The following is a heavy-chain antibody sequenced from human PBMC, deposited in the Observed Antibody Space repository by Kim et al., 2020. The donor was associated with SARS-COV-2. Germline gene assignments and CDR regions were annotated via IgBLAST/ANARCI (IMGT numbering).Heavy chain of an antibody. CDR2: ISSSSSYI. CDR3: ARGYCSGGSCYPYYYYYYGMDV. V-gene: IGHV3-21*01. J-gene: IGHJ6*02. CDR1: GFTFSSYS. Sequence: GGSLRLSCAASGFTFSSYSMNWVRQAPGKGLEWVSSISSSSSYIYYADSVKGRFTISRDNAKNSLYLQMNSLRAEDTAVYYCARGYCSGGSCYPYYYYYYGMDVWGQGTTVTVSS. D-gene: IGHD2-15*01.